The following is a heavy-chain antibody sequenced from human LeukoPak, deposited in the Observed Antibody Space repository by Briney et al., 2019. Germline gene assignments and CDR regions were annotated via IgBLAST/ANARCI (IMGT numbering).Heavy chain of an antibody. CDR3: ATDVEMATIGFSFDI. CDR2: ISYDGSNK. V-gene: IGHV3-30-3*01. Sequence: GGSLRLSCAASGFTFSSYAMHWVRQAPGRGLEWVAVISYDGSNKYYADSVKGRFTISRDNSKNTLYLQMNSLRAEDTAVYYCATDVEMATIGFSFDIWGQGTMVTVSS. J-gene: IGHJ3*02. D-gene: IGHD5-24*01. CDR1: GFTFSSYA.